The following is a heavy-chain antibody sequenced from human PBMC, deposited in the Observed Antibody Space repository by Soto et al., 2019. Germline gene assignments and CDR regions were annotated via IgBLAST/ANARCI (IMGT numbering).Heavy chain of an antibody. Sequence: QVQLQQWGAGLLKPSETLSLTCAVYGGSFSGYYWSWIRQPPGKGLEWIGEINHSGSTNYNPSLXXRXXISVAPSKNQFSLTLSSVPAADPAVYYCARVTGRYYYGMDVWGQGTTVTVSS. CDR2: INHSGST. CDR3: ARVTGRYYYGMDV. CDR1: GGSFSGYY. J-gene: IGHJ6*02. V-gene: IGHV4-34*01.